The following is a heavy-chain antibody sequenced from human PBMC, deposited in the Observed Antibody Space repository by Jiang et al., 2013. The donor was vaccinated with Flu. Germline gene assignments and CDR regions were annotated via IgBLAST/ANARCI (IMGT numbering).Heavy chain of an antibody. CDR3: ARGVRVLQYFQH. J-gene: IGHJ1*01. D-gene: IGHD3-22*01. CDR2: ISYDGSNK. Sequence: VQLLESGGGVVQPGRSLRLSCAASGFTFSSYAMHWVRQAPGKGLEWVAVISYDGSNKYYADSVKGRFTISRDNSKNTLYLQMNSLRAEDTAVYYCARGVRVLQYFQHWGQGTLVTVSS. V-gene: IGHV3-30-3*01. CDR1: GFTFSSYA.